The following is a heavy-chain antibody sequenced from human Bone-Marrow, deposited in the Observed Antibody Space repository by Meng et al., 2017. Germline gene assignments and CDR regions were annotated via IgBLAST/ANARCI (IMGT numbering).Heavy chain of an antibody. CDR1: NFTLSIYA. CDR3: AKVPYGDYFNWFDP. V-gene: IGHV3-23*01. Sequence: VQLLESGGGLVQPGGSLRLSCATSNFTLSIYAMTWVRQAPGKGLEWVSSLSSSGSSTYYADSVKGRFTISRDNSKNTLYLQMNSLRAEDTAIYFCAKVPYGDYFNWFDPRGQGTLVTVSS. J-gene: IGHJ5*02. D-gene: IGHD4-17*01. CDR2: LSSSGSST.